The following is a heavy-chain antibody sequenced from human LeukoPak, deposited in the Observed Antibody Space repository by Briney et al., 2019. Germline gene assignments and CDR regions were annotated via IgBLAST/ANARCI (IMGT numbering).Heavy chain of an antibody. Sequence: GGSLRLSCAASGFTFSDYYMSWIRQAPGKGLEWVSYISSSGSTIYYADSVKGRFTISRDNAKNSLYLQMNSLRAEDTAVYYCARTSSSWDYYSDYWGQGTLVTVSS. V-gene: IGHV3-11*01. CDR1: GFTFSDYY. D-gene: IGHD6-13*01. J-gene: IGHJ4*02. CDR2: ISSSGSTI. CDR3: ARTSSSWDYYSDY.